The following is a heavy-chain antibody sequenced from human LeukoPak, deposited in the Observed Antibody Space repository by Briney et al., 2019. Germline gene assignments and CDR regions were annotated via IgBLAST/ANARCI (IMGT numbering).Heavy chain of an antibody. J-gene: IGHJ4*02. Sequence: PSETLSLTCAVCGGSFSGYYWSWIRQPPGKGLEWIGEINHSGSTNYNPSLKSRVTISVDTSKNQFSLKLSSVTAADTAVYYCARPYSSGWYHYFDYWGQGTLVTVSS. CDR2: INHSGST. CDR3: ARPYSSGWYHYFDY. CDR1: GGSFSGYY. D-gene: IGHD6-19*01. V-gene: IGHV4-34*01.